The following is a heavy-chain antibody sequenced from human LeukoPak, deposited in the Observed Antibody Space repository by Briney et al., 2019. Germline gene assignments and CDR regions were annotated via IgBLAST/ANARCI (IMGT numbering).Heavy chain of an antibody. J-gene: IGHJ5*02. CDR3: ARGLRYCSSTSCYKIGWFDP. V-gene: IGHV1-2*02. Sequence: ASVKVSCKASGYTFTGYYMHWVRQAPGQGLEWMGWINPNSGGTNYAQKFQGRVTMTRDTSISTAYMELSRLRSDDTAVYYCARGLRYCSSTSCYKIGWFDPWGQGTLVAVSS. D-gene: IGHD2-2*01. CDR1: GYTFTGYY. CDR2: INPNSGGT.